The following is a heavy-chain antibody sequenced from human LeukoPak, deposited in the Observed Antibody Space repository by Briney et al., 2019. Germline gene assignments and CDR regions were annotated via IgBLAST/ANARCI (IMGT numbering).Heavy chain of an antibody. CDR2: IYYSGST. CDR3: ARENASWGDPSN. J-gene: IGHJ4*02. CDR1: GGSISSSSYY. V-gene: IGHV4-39*07. Sequence: SETLSLTCTVSGGSISSSSYYWGWIRQPPGKGLEWIGSIYYSGSTYYNPSLKSRVTISVDTSKNQFSLKLSSVTAADTAVYYCARENASWGDPSNWGQGTLVTVSS. D-gene: IGHD3-16*01.